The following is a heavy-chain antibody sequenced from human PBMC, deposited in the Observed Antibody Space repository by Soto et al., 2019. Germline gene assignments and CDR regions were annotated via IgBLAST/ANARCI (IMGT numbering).Heavy chain of an antibody. Sequence: LGESLKISCKGSGYSFTSYWIGWVRQMPGKGLEWVGIIYPGDTDTRYSPSFQGQVTISADKSISTAYLQWSSLKASDTAMYYCARHGKIFGVGPDYYYYYGMDVWGQGTTVTVSS. CDR2: IYPGDTDT. CDR1: GYSFTSYW. V-gene: IGHV5-51*01. CDR3: ARHGKIFGVGPDYYYYYGMDV. J-gene: IGHJ6*02. D-gene: IGHD3-3*01.